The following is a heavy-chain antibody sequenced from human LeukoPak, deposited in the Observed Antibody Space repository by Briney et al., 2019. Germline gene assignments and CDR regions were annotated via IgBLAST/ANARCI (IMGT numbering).Heavy chain of an antibody. CDR3: ARGTTGTTLQDYDY. CDR1: GYTFTSYD. Sequence: ASVKVSCKASGYTFTSYDINWVRQATGQGLEWMGWMNPNSGNTGYAQKFQGRVTMTRDTSTSTVYMELSSLRSEDTAVYYCARGTTGTTLQDYDYWGQGTLVTVSS. D-gene: IGHD1-7*01. CDR2: MNPNSGNT. J-gene: IGHJ4*02. V-gene: IGHV1-8*01.